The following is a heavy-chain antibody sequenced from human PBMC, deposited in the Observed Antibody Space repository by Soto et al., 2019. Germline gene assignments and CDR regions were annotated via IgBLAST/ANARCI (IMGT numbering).Heavy chain of an antibody. J-gene: IGHJ4*02. D-gene: IGHD2-15*01. Sequence: QVQLVQSGAEVKKPGASVKVSCKASGFTFTNYGISWVRQAPGQGFEWMGWITGSTGDTNYAQKFQDGLAMTTDTSADTAYMELRSLRGDDTAVYYCASDKVVTAADFWGQGTLVTVSS. CDR3: ASDKVVTAADF. CDR1: GFTFTNYG. V-gene: IGHV1-18*01. CDR2: ITGSTGDT.